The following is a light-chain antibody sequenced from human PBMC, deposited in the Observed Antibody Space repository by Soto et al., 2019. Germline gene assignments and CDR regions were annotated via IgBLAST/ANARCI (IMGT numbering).Light chain of an antibody. Sequence: SVVTQPASVSGSPGQSIAISCTGTSSDVGGYSYVSWYQQQPGKAPKLVISGVSNRPSGVSDPFSGSKSGNTASLTISGLQTEDEADYYCASYTTSSTYVFGTGTKGTVL. V-gene: IGLV2-14*01. CDR2: GVS. CDR3: ASYTTSSTYV. J-gene: IGLJ1*01. CDR1: SSDVGGYSY.